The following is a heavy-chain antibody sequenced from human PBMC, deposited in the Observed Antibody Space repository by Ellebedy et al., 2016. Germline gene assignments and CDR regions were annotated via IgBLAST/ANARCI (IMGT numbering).Heavy chain of an antibody. CDR2: ISTTGST. V-gene: IGHV4-4*07. CDR1: GGSFSGYY. Sequence: SETLSLXXSVSGGSFSGYYWTWIRQPAGKGLEWIGRISTTGSTNYNPSLRSRVTMSVDTSKNHFSLKLSSVTAADTAVYYCARETGMIDYWGQGTLVTVSS. CDR3: ARETGMIDY. J-gene: IGHJ4*02.